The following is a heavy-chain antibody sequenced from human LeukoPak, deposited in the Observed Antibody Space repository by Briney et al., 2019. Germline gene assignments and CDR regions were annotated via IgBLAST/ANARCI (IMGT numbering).Heavy chain of an antibody. D-gene: IGHD4-17*01. CDR1: GFTFSSYS. Sequence: GGSLRLSCAASGFTFSSYSMNWVRQAPGKGREWVSSISSSSSYIYYADSVKGRFTISRDNAKNTLYLQMNSLRAEDTAVYYCARDRVLGDYVFDYWGQGTLVTVSS. J-gene: IGHJ4*02. CDR2: ISSSSSYI. CDR3: ARDRVLGDYVFDY. V-gene: IGHV3-21*01.